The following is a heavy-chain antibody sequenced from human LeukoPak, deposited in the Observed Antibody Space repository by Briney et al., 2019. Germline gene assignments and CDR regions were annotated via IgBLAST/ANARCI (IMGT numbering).Heavy chain of an antibody. CDR2: IYYSGST. CDR1: PPSISSYY. Sequence: SETLSLTCTVPPPSISSYYWSWIRQPPGQGLEWIGYIYYSGSTNYNPSLKSRVTISVDTSKNQFSLKLSSVTAADTAVYYCARELGGNSLAFDIWGQGTMVTVSS. J-gene: IGHJ3*02. CDR3: ARELGGNSLAFDI. D-gene: IGHD4-23*01. V-gene: IGHV4-59*01.